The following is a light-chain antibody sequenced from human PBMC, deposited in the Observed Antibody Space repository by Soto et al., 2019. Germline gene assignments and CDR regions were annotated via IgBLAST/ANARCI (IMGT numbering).Light chain of an antibody. CDR3: QQGASFPRT. V-gene: IGKV1-12*01. CDR2: AAS. Sequence: DIQMTQSPSSVSASVGDTVTITCRASQAVSTWLAWYQQKPGGAPKLLIYAASTLQSGVPSRFSGSGSGTDFTLTIRSLQPEDFATYYCQQGASFPRTFGGGTQVDIK. J-gene: IGKJ4*01. CDR1: QAVSTW.